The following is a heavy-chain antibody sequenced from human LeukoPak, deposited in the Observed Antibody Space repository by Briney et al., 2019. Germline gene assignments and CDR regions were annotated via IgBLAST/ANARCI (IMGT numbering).Heavy chain of an antibody. V-gene: IGHV4-61*05. CDR3: ARASYSSSWYAVDY. CDR1: GGSISSSSYY. Sequence: SETLSLTCTVSGGSISSSSYYWSWIRQPPGKGLEWIGYIYYSGSTNYNPSLKSRVTISVDTSKNQFSLKLSSVTAADTAVYYCARASYSSSWYAVDYWGQGTLVTVSS. CDR2: IYYSGST. D-gene: IGHD6-13*01. J-gene: IGHJ4*02.